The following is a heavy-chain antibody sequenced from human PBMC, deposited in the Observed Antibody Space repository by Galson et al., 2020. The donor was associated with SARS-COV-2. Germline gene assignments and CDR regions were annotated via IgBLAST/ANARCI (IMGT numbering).Heavy chain of an antibody. Sequence: GGTLRLSCAASGFTINSYTMHWVRKAPGKGVEYVSAISSNGGSTYYEDSVKGRFTLTRDNSKNTLDLQMGSLRAEDMAVYYCARYSDWGGDGYSMYGGPHFDYWGQGTLVTVSS. J-gene: IGHJ4*02. D-gene: IGHD2-21*02. CDR2: ISSNGGST. CDR3: ARYSDWGGDGYSMYGGPHFDY. V-gene: IGHV3-64*02. CDR1: GFTINSYT.